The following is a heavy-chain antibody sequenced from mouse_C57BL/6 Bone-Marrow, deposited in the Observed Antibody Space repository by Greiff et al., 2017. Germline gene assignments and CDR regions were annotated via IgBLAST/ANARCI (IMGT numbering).Heavy chain of an antibody. CDR3: TTSGSRAWFAY. V-gene: IGHV14-1*01. D-gene: IGHD1-1*01. J-gene: IGHJ3*01. Sequence: EVKLMESGAELVRPGASVKLSCTASGFNIKDYYMHWVKQRPEQGLEWIGRIDPEDGDTEYAPKFQGKATMTADTSSNTAYLQLSSLTSGDTAVYYCTTSGSRAWFAYWGQGTLVTVSA. CDR1: GFNIKDYY. CDR2: IDPEDGDT.